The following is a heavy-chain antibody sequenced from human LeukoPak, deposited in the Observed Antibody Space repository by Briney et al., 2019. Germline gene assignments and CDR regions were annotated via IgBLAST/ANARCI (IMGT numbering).Heavy chain of an antibody. CDR1: GFTFSSNY. Sequence: GGSLRLSCAASGFTFSSNYMSWVRQAPGKGLEWVSVIYSGGSTYYADSVKGRFTISRDNSKNTLYLQMNSLRAEDTAVYYCARDLSYGIYYFDYWGQGTLVTVSS. J-gene: IGHJ4*02. CDR3: ARDLSYGIYYFDY. D-gene: IGHD5-18*01. CDR2: IYSGGST. V-gene: IGHV3-66*01.